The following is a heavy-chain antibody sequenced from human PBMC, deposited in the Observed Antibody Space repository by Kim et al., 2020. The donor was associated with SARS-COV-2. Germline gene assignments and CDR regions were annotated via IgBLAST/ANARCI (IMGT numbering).Heavy chain of an antibody. J-gene: IGHJ3*02. V-gene: IGHV3-23*01. D-gene: IGHD6-6*01. CDR3: AKGASSLLAGASDI. CDR1: GFSFSSYA. Sequence: GGSLRLSCAASGFSFSSYAMSWVRQAPGKGLEWVSVISRSGGDTYYADSVEGRFTISRDNSKNTLYLQMHSLRADDTAVFYCAKGASSLLAGASDIWGQGTMVTVSS. CDR2: ISRSGGDT.